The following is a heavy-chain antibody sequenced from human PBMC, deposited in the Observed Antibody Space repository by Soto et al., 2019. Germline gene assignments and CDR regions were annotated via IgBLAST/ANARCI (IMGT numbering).Heavy chain of an antibody. CDR3: XRLGCSSTSCYTGGFDP. V-gene: IGHV5-51*01. CDR2: IYPGDSDT. D-gene: IGHD2-2*02. CDR1: GYSFTSYW. J-gene: IGHJ5*02. Sequence: GESLKISCKGSGYSFTSYWIGWVRQMPGKGLEWMGIIYPGDSDTRYSPSFQGQVTISADKSISTAYLQWSSLKASDTAMYYCXRLGCSSTSCYTGGFDPWGRGTLVTVSS.